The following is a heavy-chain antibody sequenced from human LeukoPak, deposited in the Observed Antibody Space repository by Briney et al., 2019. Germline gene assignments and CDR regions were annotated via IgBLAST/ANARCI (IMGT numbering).Heavy chain of an antibody. V-gene: IGHV3-30*18. Sequence: GGSLRLSCAASGFTFSSYGMHWVRQAPGKGLEWVAVISYDGSNKYYADSVKGRFTISRDNSKNTLYLQMNSLRAEDTAVYYCAKAKGTRLYYYYYGMDVWGQGTTVTVSS. CDR2: ISYDGSNK. CDR1: GFTFSSYG. CDR3: AKAKGTRLYYYYYGMDV. J-gene: IGHJ6*02. D-gene: IGHD1-7*01.